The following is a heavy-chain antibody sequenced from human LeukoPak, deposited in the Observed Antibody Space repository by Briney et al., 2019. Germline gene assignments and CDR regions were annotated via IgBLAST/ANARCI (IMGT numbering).Heavy chain of an antibody. J-gene: IGHJ1*01. D-gene: IGHD7-27*01. CDR1: GFTVSSNY. V-gene: IGHV3-53*01. Sequence: GGSLRLSCAASGFTVSSNYMSWVRQAPGKGLEWVSVIYSGGSTYYADSVKGRFTISRDNSKNTLYLQMNGLRAEDTAVYYCASPGVAGLIQHWGQGTLVTVSS. CDR2: IYSGGST. CDR3: ASPGVAGLIQH.